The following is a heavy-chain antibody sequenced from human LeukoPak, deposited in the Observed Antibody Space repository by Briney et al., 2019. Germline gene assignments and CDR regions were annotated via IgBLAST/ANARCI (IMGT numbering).Heavy chain of an antibody. V-gene: IGHV3-43*01. CDR1: GFTFDDYT. CDR2: ISWDGGST. CDR3: AKYARTAMVGSQDY. D-gene: IGHD5-18*01. J-gene: IGHJ4*02. Sequence: GGSLRLSCAASGFTFDDYTMHWVRQAPGKGLEWVSLISWDGGSTYYADSVKGRFTISRDNSKNTLYLQMNSLRAEDTAVYYCAKYARTAMVGSQDYWGQGTLVTVSS.